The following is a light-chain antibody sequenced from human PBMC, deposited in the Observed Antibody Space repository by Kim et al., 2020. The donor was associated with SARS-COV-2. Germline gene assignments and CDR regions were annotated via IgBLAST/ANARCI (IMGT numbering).Light chain of an antibody. Sequence: EVVMTQSPATLSVSPGERATLSCRASQSIGSTLAWYQQKPGQSPRLLIYGASTRVTGIPARFSASGSGTEFTLNISSLQSEDFAVYYCQKYDDWPLTFGGGTKVDIK. CDR3: QKYDDWPLT. J-gene: IGKJ4*01. CDR1: QSIGST. CDR2: GAS. V-gene: IGKV3-15*01.